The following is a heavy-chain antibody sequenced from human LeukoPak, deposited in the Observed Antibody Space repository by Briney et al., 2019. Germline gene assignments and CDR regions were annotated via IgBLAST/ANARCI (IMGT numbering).Heavy chain of an antibody. D-gene: IGHD6-6*01. CDR1: GGTFSSYA. Sequence: ASVKVSCKASGGTFSSYAISWVRQAPGQGLEWMGGIIPIFGTANYAQKFQGRVTITTDESTSTAYMELSSLRSEDTAVYYCARGVWQTLHSAYYYYSMDVWGKGTTVTVSS. CDR2: IIPIFGTA. CDR3: ARGVWQTLHSAYYYYSMDV. V-gene: IGHV1-69*05. J-gene: IGHJ6*03.